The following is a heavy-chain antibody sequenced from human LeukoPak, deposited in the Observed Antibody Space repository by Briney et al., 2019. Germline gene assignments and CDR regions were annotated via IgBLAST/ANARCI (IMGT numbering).Heavy chain of an antibody. Sequence: GGSLRLSCAASGFTFSSYSMNWVRQAPGKGLEWVSSISSSSSYIYYADSVKGRFTISRDNAKNSLYPQMNSLRAEDTAVYYCARVYDGSGYVHFDFLNWGQGTLVTVSS. CDR1: GFTFSSYS. CDR2: ISSSSSYI. J-gene: IGHJ4*02. V-gene: IGHV3-21*01. CDR3: ARVYDGSGYVHFDFLN. D-gene: IGHD3-22*01.